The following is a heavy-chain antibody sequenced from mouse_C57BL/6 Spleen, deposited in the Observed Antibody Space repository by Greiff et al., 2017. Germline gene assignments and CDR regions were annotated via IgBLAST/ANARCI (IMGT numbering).Heavy chain of an antibody. Sequence: VQLQQSGPELVKPGASVKISCKASGYAFSSSWMNWVKQRPGKGLEWIGRIYPGDGDTNYNGKFKGKATLTADKSSSTAYMELSSLTSEDSAVYLCARQTAQAAWFAYWGQGTLVTVSA. CDR3: ARQTAQAAWFAY. CDR2: IYPGDGDT. D-gene: IGHD3-2*02. CDR1: GYAFSSSW. J-gene: IGHJ3*01. V-gene: IGHV1-82*01.